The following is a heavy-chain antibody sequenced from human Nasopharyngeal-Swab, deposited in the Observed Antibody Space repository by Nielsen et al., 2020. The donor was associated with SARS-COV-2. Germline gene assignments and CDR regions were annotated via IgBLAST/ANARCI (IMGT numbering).Heavy chain of an antibody. CDR3: ARDIGTPAYPRYYYYGMDV. D-gene: IGHD1-1*01. Sequence: WIRQPPGKGLEWIGYIYYSGSTYYNPSLKSRVTIPVDTSKNQFSLKLSSVTAADTAVYYCARDIGTPAYPRYYYYGMDVWGQGTTVTVSS. J-gene: IGHJ6*02. V-gene: IGHV4-31*02. CDR2: IYYSGST.